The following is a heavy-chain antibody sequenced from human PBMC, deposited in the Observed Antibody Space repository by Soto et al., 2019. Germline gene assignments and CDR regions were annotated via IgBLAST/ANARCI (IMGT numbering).Heavy chain of an antibody. D-gene: IGHD1-26*01. Sequence: EVQLMESGGGLVQPGESLRLSCVVSGLSLSGYALSWVRQAPGKGLEWVSAVSGSGGTTYYADSVKGRFTISRDNSKNNPYLQMNRLRVEDTAKYFWAKDGRRVGPTLNWLDSWGQGTQVTVTS. J-gene: IGHJ5*01. CDR1: GLSLSGYA. CDR2: VSGSGGTT. CDR3: AKDGRRVGPTLNWLDS. V-gene: IGHV3-23*01.